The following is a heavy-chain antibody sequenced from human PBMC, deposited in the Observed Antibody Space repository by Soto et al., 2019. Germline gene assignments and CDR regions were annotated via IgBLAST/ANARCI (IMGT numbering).Heavy chain of an antibody. J-gene: IGHJ6*02. Sequence: GGSLRLSCEASGFTFSDHYMSWARHAPGKGLEWLSHISSSGNAMYYADSVKGRCTISRDNAKNSLYLQMNNLRAEDTAVYYCARDRQPSSYIGLDVWGQGTTVTVSS. D-gene: IGHD4-4*01. V-gene: IGHV3-11*01. CDR1: GFTFSDHY. CDR3: ARDRQPSSYIGLDV. CDR2: ISSSGNAM.